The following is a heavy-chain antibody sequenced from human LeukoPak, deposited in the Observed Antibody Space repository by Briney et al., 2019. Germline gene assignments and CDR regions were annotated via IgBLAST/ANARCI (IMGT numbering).Heavy chain of an antibody. Sequence: GGSLRLSCAASGFTLSSYSMNWVRQAPGKGLEWVSSISSSSSYIYYADSVKGRFTISRDNAKNSLYLQMNSLRAEDTAVYYCASESGYKPAGGDYWGQGTLVTVSS. D-gene: IGHD5-12*01. CDR1: GFTLSSYS. V-gene: IGHV3-21*01. J-gene: IGHJ4*02. CDR3: ASESGYKPAGGDY. CDR2: ISSSSSYI.